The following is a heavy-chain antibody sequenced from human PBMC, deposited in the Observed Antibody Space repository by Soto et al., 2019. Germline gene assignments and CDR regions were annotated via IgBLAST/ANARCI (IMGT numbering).Heavy chain of an antibody. V-gene: IGHV4-59*01. Sequence: HVQLQESGPGLVKPPETLSLTCTVSGGSISTYYWSWIRQPPGKGLEWIGYIYYDGSTSYNPSLRSRVTISVDTSKNQFSLILSSVTSADTAVYYCARDQLSSGLYVWFDPWGQGTLVTVSS. J-gene: IGHJ5*02. CDR1: GGSISTYY. D-gene: IGHD6-25*01. CDR3: ARDQLSSGLYVWFDP. CDR2: IYYDGST.